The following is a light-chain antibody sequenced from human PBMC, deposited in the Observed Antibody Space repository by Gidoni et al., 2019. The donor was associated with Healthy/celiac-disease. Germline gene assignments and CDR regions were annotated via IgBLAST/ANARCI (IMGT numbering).Light chain of an antibody. V-gene: IGKV2-30*01. CDR1: QSLVYSDGNTY. J-gene: IGKJ1*01. CDR3: MQGTHWPWT. CDR2: KVS. Sequence: DVVMTQSPLSLPVTLGQPASISCRSSQSLVYSDGNTYLNWFQQRPGQSPRRLIYKVSNRDPGVPDRFSGIGSGTDFTLKISRVEAEDVGVYYCMQGTHWPWTFGQGTKVEIK.